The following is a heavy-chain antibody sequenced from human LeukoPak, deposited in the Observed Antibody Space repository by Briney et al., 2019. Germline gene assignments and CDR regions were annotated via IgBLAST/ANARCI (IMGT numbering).Heavy chain of an antibody. Sequence: GGSLRLSCTASGFTFGDYAMSWVRQAPGKGLEWVGFIRSKAYGGTTEYAASVKGRFTISRDDSKSIAYLQMTSLKTEDTAVYYCTRVPAAIYYYYHYGMDVWGQGTTVTVSS. CDR3: TRVPAAIYYYYHYGMDV. CDR1: GFTFGDYA. J-gene: IGHJ6*02. V-gene: IGHV3-49*04. CDR2: IRSKAYGGTT. D-gene: IGHD2-2*01.